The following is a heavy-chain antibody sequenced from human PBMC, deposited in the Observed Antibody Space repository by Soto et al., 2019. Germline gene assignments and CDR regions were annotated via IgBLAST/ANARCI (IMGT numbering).Heavy chain of an antibody. CDR3: ASSISGDYFDY. V-gene: IGHV4-59*08. J-gene: IGHJ4*02. D-gene: IGHD6-6*01. Sequence: PSETLSLTCSVSGGSISSYYWSWIRQPPGKGLEWIGYIYYSGSTNYNPSLKSRVTISVDTSKNQFSLKLSSVTAADTAVYYCASSISGDYFDYWGQGTLVTVSS. CDR2: IYYSGST. CDR1: GGSISSYY.